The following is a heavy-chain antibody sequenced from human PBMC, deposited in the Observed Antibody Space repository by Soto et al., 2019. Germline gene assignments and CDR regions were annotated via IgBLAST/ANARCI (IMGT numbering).Heavy chain of an antibody. D-gene: IGHD2-15*01. J-gene: IGHJ6*02. CDR3: ARRPGGKHYYYGMDV. CDR2: IYSGGST. CDR1: GFTVSSNY. Sequence: GGSLRLSCAASGFTVSSNYMSWVRQAPGKGLEWVSVIYSGGSTYYADSVKGRFTISRDNSKNTLYLQMNSLRAEDTAVYYCARRPGGKHYYYGMDVWGQGTTVTVSS. V-gene: IGHV3-66*01.